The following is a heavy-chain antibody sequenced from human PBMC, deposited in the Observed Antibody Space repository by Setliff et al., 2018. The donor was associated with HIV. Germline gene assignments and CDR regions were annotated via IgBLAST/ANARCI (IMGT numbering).Heavy chain of an antibody. CDR3: ATLHSSGWPYLTDY. Sequence: SETLSLTCAVYGESFSGYYWSWIRQSPGKGLEWIGGINHSGNTYYTSSLKSRVTISADTSKNQFSLRLSSVIATDTAVYFCATLHSSGWPYLTDYWGQGILVTVS. V-gene: IGHV4-34*01. CDR1: GESFSGYY. CDR2: INHSGNT. J-gene: IGHJ4*02. D-gene: IGHD6-19*01.